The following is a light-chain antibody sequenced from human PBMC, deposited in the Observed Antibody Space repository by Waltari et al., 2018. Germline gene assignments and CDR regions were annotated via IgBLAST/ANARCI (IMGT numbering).Light chain of an antibody. CDR2: DTS. CDR3: LLWYSGARWV. CDR1: TGAVTSGQY. J-gene: IGLJ3*02. V-gene: IGLV7-46*01. Sequence: QAVVTQEPSLTVSPGGTVTLTCGSSTGAVTSGQYPYCFQQKPVQVPKTLIFDTSNKHRWTPARLPGSRLGGKAALTLSGAQPEDEAEYYCLLWYSGARWVFGGGTKLSVL.